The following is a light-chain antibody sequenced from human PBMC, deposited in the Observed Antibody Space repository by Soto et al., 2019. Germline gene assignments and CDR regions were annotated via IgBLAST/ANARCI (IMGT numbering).Light chain of an antibody. Sequence: DIQMTQSPSTLPASVGDRVTITCRASQSISSWLAWYQQKPGKAPKLLIYKASTLKSGVPSRFNGSGSGTEFTLTISSLQPADFASYYRQQYNTYWTVGQGTKVDIK. J-gene: IGKJ1*01. CDR2: KAS. CDR3: QQYNTYWT. CDR1: QSISSW. V-gene: IGKV1-5*03.